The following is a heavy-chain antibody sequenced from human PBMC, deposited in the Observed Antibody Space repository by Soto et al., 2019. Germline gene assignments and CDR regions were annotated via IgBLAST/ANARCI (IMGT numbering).Heavy chain of an antibody. J-gene: IGHJ6*02. Sequence: ASVKVSCKASGYTFTSYGISWVRQAPGQGLEWMGWISAYNGNTNYAQKLQGRVTMTTDTSTSTAYMELRSLRSDDTAVYYCAREVGSVGSYTYSDYYYYGMDVWGQGTTVTSP. D-gene: IGHD1-26*01. CDR2: ISAYNGNT. V-gene: IGHV1-18*04. CDR3: AREVGSVGSYTYSDYYYYGMDV. CDR1: GYTFTSYG.